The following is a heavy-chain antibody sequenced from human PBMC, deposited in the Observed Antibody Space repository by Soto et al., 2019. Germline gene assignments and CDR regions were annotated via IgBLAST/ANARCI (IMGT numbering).Heavy chain of an antibody. CDR2: ISYDGSNK. CDR1: GFTFSSYA. V-gene: IGHV3-30-3*01. D-gene: IGHD4-4*01. Sequence: HVQLVESGGGVVQPGRSLRLSCAASGFTFSSYAMHWVRQAPGKRLEWVAVISYDGSNKYYADSVKGRFTISRDNSKNTLYLQMNSLRVEDTAVYYCARPLWRDDYNWGYFDLWGRGTLVTVSS. J-gene: IGHJ2*01. CDR3: ARPLWRDDYNWGYFDL.